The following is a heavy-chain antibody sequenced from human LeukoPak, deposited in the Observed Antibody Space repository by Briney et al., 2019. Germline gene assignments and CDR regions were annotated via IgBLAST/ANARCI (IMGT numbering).Heavy chain of an antibody. V-gene: IGHV1-46*01. CDR2: INPSGGST. Sequence: GASVKVSCKASGYSFTNFYMHWVRQAPGQGLEWMGIINPSGGSTSYAQKFQGRVTMTRDTSTSTVYMELSSLRSEDTAVYYCARGSIFWPTADRWFDPWGQGTLVTVSS. D-gene: IGHD3-9*01. J-gene: IGHJ5*02. CDR1: GYSFTNFY. CDR3: ARGSIFWPTADRWFDP.